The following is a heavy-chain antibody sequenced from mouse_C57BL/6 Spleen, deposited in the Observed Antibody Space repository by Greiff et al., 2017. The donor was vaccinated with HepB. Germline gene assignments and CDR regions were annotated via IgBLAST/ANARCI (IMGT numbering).Heavy chain of an antibody. CDR3: ARGYYGSSYGFAY. Sequence: EVQLQQSGPGMVKPSQSLSLTCTVTGYSITRGYDWHWIRHFPGNKLEWMGYISYSGSTNYNPSLKSRISITHDTSKNHFFLKLNSVTTEDTATYYCARGYYGSSYGFAYWGQGTLVTVSA. D-gene: IGHD1-1*01. J-gene: IGHJ3*01. CDR1: GYSITRGYD. CDR2: ISYSGST. V-gene: IGHV3-1*01.